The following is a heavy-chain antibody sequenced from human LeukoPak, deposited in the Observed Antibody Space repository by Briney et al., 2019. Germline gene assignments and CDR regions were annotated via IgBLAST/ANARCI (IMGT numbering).Heavy chain of an antibody. CDR3: AKVGGGWYLDL. V-gene: IGHV3-48*04. D-gene: IGHD3-3*01. CDR2: ITYNSGTI. Sequence: GGSLRLSCAASGFTFSSYSMNWVRQAPGKGLEWVSYITYNSGTIYYTDSVKGRFTISRDNAKNSLYLQMNSLRAEDTALYYCAKVGGGWYLDLWGRGTLVTVSS. CDR1: GFTFSSYS. J-gene: IGHJ2*01.